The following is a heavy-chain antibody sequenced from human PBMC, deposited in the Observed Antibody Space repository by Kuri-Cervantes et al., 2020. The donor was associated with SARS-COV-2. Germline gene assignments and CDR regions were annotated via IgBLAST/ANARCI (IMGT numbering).Heavy chain of an antibody. V-gene: IGHV3-23*01. CDR2: ISGSGANT. CDR3: VKDSRVYYFDY. J-gene: IGHJ4*02. CDR1: GFTFSSFP. Sequence: GGSLRLSCAASGFTFSSFPMSWVRQAPGKGLEWVSGISGSGANTYYADSVKGWFTISRDNSKNTLYLQMNSLRAEDTAVYYCVKDSRVYYFDYQGQGTLVTVSS. D-gene: IGHD2/OR15-2a*01.